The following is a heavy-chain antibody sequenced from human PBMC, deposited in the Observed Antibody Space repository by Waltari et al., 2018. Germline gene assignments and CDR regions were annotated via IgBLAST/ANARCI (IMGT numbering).Heavy chain of an antibody. CDR3: ARGGAAAAYWYFDL. Sequence: QVQLVQSGAEVKKPGSSVKVSCKASGGTFSSYAISWVRQAPGHGLEWMGQFTPIFGTANYAQKVQGRVTITADESTSTAYMELSSLRSEDTAVYYCARGGAAAAYWYFDLWGRGTLVTVSS. CDR2: FTPIFGTA. V-gene: IGHV1-69*01. J-gene: IGHJ2*01. CDR1: GGTFSSYA. D-gene: IGHD6-13*01.